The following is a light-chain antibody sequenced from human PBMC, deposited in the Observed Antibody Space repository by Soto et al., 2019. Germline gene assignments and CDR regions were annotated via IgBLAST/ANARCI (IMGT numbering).Light chain of an antibody. Sequence: QSALTQPASVSGSPGQSLTISCTGTSSDVGGYNYVSWYQLNPGKAPKLMVFDVSDRPSGVSSRFSGSKSGNTASLTISGLQAEDEAYYFCSSYTDTNTLVFGGGTKLTVL. CDR2: DVS. CDR3: SSYTDTNTLV. CDR1: SSDVGGYNY. V-gene: IGLV2-14*01. J-gene: IGLJ2*01.